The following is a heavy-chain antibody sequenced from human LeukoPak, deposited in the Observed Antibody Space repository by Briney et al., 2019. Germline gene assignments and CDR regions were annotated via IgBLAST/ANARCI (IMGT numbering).Heavy chain of an antibody. J-gene: IGHJ3*02. Sequence: GGSLRLSCAASGFTVSKNAMSWVRQAQGKGLEWVSAMSGSGDSSYYADSVKGRFTISRDISKNTLYLQMNSLGVEDTAVYYCAKNKWERSGAFDIWGQGTMVTVSS. D-gene: IGHD1-26*01. CDR3: AKNKWERSGAFDI. V-gene: IGHV3-23*01. CDR2: MSGSGDSS. CDR1: GFTVSKNA.